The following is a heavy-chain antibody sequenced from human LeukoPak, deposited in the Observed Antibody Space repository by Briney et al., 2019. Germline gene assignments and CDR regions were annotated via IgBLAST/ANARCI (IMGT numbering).Heavy chain of an antibody. J-gene: IGHJ4*02. V-gene: IGHV1-69*05. D-gene: IGHD3-22*01. CDR2: IIPIFGTA. Sequence: SVKVSCKASGGTFSSYAISWVRQAPGQGLEWKGRIIPIFGTATYAQKVQGRVTITTDESTSTAYMELSSLRSEDTAVYYCARAAAGYYDSSGYYFFDYRGQGTLVTVSS. CDR1: GGTFSSYA. CDR3: ARAAAGYYDSSGYYFFDY.